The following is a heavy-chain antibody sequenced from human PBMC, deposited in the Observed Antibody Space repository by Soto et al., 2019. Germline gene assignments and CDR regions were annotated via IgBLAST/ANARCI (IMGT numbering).Heavy chain of an antibody. V-gene: IGHV1-18*01. Sequence: GASVKVSCKASGYTFTSHGITWVRQAPGEGLEWMGWINTHNGNTNYTQNLQGRVFMTADTSTNTAYMELRSLRSDDTAIYYCTREGSAPYYYYGMDAWGQGTTVTVSS. CDR1: GYTFTSHG. CDR3: TREGSAPYYYYGMDA. CDR2: INTHNGNT. J-gene: IGHJ6*02. D-gene: IGHD3-10*01.